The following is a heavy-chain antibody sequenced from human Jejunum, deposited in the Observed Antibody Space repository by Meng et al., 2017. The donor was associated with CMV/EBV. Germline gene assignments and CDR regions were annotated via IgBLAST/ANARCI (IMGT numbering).Heavy chain of an antibody. V-gene: IGHV1-18*01. D-gene: IGHD3-3*01. Sequence: ASGYTFSKSGFTWVRRAPGRGLEWMGYISPYNDNANYAQKFQGRVTMTRDTSTSTAYMELRSLRADDTAVYYCARVFGVAYFDSWGQGTRVTVSS. CDR1: GYTFSKSG. CDR2: ISPYNDNA. CDR3: ARVFGVAYFDS. J-gene: IGHJ4*02.